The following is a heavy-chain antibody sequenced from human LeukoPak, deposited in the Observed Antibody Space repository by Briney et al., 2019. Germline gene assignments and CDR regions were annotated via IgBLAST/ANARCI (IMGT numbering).Heavy chain of an antibody. J-gene: IGHJ4*02. D-gene: IGHD3-16*01. V-gene: IGHV3-9*01. CDR3: AKDYVFDY. Sequence: GGSLRLSCAASGFTFDDYAMHWVRQAPGKGLEWVSGISWNSGSIGYADSVKGRFTISRDNAKNSLYLQMNSLRAEDTALYYCAKDYVFDYWGQGTLVTVSS. CDR1: GFTFDDYA. CDR2: ISWNSGSI.